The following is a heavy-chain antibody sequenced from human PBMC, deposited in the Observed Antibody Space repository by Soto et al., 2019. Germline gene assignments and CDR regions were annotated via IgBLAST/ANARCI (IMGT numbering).Heavy chain of an antibody. J-gene: IGHJ3*01. CDR1: GYTFTSYG. V-gene: IGHV1-18*01. Sequence: ASVKVSCKASGYTFTSYGISWVRPAPGQRLEWMGWISAYNGNTNYAQKLQSRVTMTTDTCTSTAYMELRSLRSDDTAVYYCARDLDTAMDHHAFDLWGQGTMVTVSS. CDR3: ARDLDTAMDHHAFDL. D-gene: IGHD5-18*01. CDR2: ISAYNGNT.